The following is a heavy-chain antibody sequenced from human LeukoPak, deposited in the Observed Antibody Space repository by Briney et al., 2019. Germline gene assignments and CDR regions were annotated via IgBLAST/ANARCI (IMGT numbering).Heavy chain of an antibody. CDR3: ARTIVGANTESY. J-gene: IGHJ4*02. V-gene: IGHV1-3*01. CDR2: VNAGNGNT. CDR1: GYTFTTYA. D-gene: IGHD1-26*01. Sequence: ASVEVSCKASGYTFTTYAIHWVRQAPGQRLEWMGWVNAGNGNTKYSQKFQDRVTITRDTSANTAYMELSSLISEDTAVYYCARTIVGANTESYWGQGTLVTVSS.